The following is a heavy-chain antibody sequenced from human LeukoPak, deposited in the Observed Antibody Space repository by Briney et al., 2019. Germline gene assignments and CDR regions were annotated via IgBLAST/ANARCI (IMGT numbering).Heavy chain of an antibody. CDR1: GFTFSSYG. Sequence: GGSLRLSCAASGFTFSSYGMHWVRQAPGKGLEWVAFIRYDGSNKYYADSVKGRFTISRDNSKNTLYLQMNSLRAEDTAVYYCAKEKYSSSWFDYWGQGTLVTVSS. CDR2: IRYDGSNK. CDR3: AKEKYSSSWFDY. J-gene: IGHJ4*02. D-gene: IGHD6-13*01. V-gene: IGHV3-30*02.